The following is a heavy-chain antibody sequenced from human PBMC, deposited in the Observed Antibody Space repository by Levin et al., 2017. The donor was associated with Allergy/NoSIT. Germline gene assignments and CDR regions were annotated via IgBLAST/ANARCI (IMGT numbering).Heavy chain of an antibody. D-gene: IGHD3-3*01. CDR1: GFTFSDYY. J-gene: IGHJ5*02. CDR2: ISFSGSTI. V-gene: IGHV3-11*01. CDR3: ARDGEDDFWSGYYEYNWCDP. Sequence: PGGSLRLSCAASGFTFSDYYMSWIRQAPGKGLEWVSYISFSGSTIYYADSVKGRFTISRDNAKNSLYLQMNSLRAEDTAVYYCARDGEDDFWSGYYEYNWCDPWGQGTLVTVSS.